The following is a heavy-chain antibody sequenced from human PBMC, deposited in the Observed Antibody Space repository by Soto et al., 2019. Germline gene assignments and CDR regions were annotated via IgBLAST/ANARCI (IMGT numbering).Heavy chain of an antibody. Sequence: SETLSLTCTVSGGSISSGGYYWSWIRQHPGKGLEWIGYIYYSGSTYYNPSLKSRVTISVDTSKNQFSLKLSSVTAADTAVYYCARDRRVTATHYYYYGMDVWGQGTTVTVSS. CDR1: GGSISSGGYY. V-gene: IGHV4-31*03. D-gene: IGHD2-15*01. CDR3: ARDRRVTATHYYYYGMDV. CDR2: IYYSGST. J-gene: IGHJ6*02.